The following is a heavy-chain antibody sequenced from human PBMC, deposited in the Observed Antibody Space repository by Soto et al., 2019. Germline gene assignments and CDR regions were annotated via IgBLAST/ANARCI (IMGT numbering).Heavy chain of an antibody. Sequence: QLQLQESGPGLVKPSETLSLACTVSGGSISSSSYYWGWIRQPPGKGLEWIGSIYYSGSTYYNPSLECRVTISVDPSKNQFSLKLSSVTAADTAVYYCASISNYYGSGSPRYFFDYWGQGTLVTVSS. CDR1: GGSISSSSYY. D-gene: IGHD3-10*01. J-gene: IGHJ4*02. V-gene: IGHV4-39*01. CDR3: ASISNYYGSGSPRYFFDY. CDR2: IYYSGST.